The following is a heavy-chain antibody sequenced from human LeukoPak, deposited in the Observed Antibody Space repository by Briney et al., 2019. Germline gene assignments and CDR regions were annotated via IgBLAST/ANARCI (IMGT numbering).Heavy chain of an antibody. CDR1: GFTFSSYS. CDR2: ISSSSSTI. V-gene: IGHV3-48*01. J-gene: IGHJ4*02. D-gene: IGHD3-10*01. CDR3: ARGHMVRGVIGE. Sequence: GGSLRLSCAASGFTFSSYSMNWVRQAPGKGLEWVSYISSSSSTIYYADSVKGRFTISRDNAKNSLYLQMNSLRAEDTAVYYCARGHMVRGVIGEGGQGTLVTVSS.